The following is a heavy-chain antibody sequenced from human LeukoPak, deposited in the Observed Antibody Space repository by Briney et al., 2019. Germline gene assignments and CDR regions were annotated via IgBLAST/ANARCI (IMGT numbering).Heavy chain of an antibody. CDR2: IYYTGTT. J-gene: IGHJ4*02. Sequence: SESVSLTCTVSGGSISNYYCSWIRQPPGKGLEWIGYIYYTGTTYYNPSLKSRVTISVDTSKNQFSLRLSSVTAADTAVYYCARHISGGATLDWGQGTLVTVSS. D-gene: IGHD2-15*01. CDR3: ARHISGGATLD. V-gene: IGHV4-59*08. CDR1: GGSISNYY.